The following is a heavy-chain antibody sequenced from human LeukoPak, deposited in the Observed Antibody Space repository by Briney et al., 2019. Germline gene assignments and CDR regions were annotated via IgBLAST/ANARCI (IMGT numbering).Heavy chain of an antibody. D-gene: IGHD2-8*02. J-gene: IGHJ4*02. Sequence: PGGSLRLSCAASGFTFRSHWMSWVRQAPGKGLERVANINADGSEKFYVDSMKGRFTISRDNSKNTLYLQMNSLRAEDTAVYYCAKDPLVNDWGQGTLVTVSS. CDR3: AKDPLVND. CDR1: GFTFRSHW. CDR2: INADGSEK. V-gene: IGHV3-7*01.